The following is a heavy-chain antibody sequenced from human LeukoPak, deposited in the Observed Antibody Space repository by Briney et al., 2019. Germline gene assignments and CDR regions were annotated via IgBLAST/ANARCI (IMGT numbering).Heavy chain of an antibody. CDR3: ARQYYYDSSGYYYSTPPFDY. V-gene: IGHV4-39*07. CDR1: GGSISTSGYY. J-gene: IGHJ4*02. D-gene: IGHD3-22*01. Sequence: SETLSLTCTVSGGSISTSGYYWGWIRQPPGKGLEWIGYIYHSGSTYYNPSLKSRVTVSVDRSKNQFSLKLSSVTAADTAVYYCARQYYYDSSGYYYSTPPFDYWGQGTLVTVSS. CDR2: IYHSGST.